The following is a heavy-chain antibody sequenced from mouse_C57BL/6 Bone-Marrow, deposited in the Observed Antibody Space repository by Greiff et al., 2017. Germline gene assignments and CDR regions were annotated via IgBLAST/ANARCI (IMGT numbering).Heavy chain of an antibody. J-gene: IGHJ3*01. Sequence: VQLKESVAELVRPGASVKLSCTASGFNIKNTYMHWVKQRPEQGLEWIGRIDPANGNTKYAPKFQGKAPITADTSSNTAYLQLSSLTSEDTAIYYCALYGNYDAWFAYWGQGTLVTVSA. CDR2: IDPANGNT. V-gene: IGHV14-3*01. CDR1: GFNIKNTY. D-gene: IGHD2-1*01. CDR3: ALYGNYDAWFAY.